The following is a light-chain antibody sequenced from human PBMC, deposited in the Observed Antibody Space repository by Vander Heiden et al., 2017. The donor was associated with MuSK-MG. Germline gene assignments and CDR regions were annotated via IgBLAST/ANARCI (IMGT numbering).Light chain of an antibody. V-gene: IGLV3-27*01. Sequence: SELTQPSSQSVSPGHTARITCSGDVLGSNYALWFQQKPGQAPLVLIYKDTERHSGIPARFSGSSSGSTIALTISGAQVEDEAEYYCYRATDNYLGLFGGGTKLTVL. CDR2: KDT. CDR1: VLGSNY. CDR3: YRATDNYLGL. J-gene: IGLJ2*01.